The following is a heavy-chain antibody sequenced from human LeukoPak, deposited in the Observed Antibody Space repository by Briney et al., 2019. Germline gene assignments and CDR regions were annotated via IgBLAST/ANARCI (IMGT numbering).Heavy chain of an antibody. D-gene: IGHD6-13*01. CDR3: ARDSRMGPGYSSSWPDY. CDR1: GFIVSNNY. V-gene: IGHV3-66*01. J-gene: IGHJ4*02. CDR2: IYSGGTT. Sequence: GGSLRLSCAASGFIVSNNYLHWVRQAPGKGLEWVSVIYSGGTTYYANSVKGRFTISRDSSKNTVYLQMNGLRAEDTAVYYCARDSRMGPGYSSSWPDYWGQGTLVTVSS.